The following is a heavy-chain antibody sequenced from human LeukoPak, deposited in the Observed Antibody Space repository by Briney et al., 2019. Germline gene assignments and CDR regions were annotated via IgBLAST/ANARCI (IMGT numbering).Heavy chain of an antibody. V-gene: IGHV3-33*01. D-gene: IGHD6-19*01. J-gene: IGHJ4*02. CDR3: ARDLSAAFDF. Sequence: GSLRLSCAASGFPFSSYGMHWVRQAPGKGLEWVARLVYDARSDYANSVKGRFSISRDDSKNTLFLDMSNLRVEDTALYYCARDLSAAFDFWGQGVLGTVSS. CDR2: LVYDARS. CDR1: GFPFSSYG.